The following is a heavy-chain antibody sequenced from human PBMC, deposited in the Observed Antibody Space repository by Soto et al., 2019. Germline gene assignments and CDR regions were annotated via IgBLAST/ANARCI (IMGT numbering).Heavy chain of an antibody. V-gene: IGHV1-18*04. J-gene: IGHJ4*02. CDR3: ARDLDSGSYYFDY. CDR2: ISAYTGKT. D-gene: IGHD1-26*01. CDR1: GYTFSSYG. Sequence: QVQLVQSGAEVKKPGASLKVCCKASGYTFSSYGISWVRQAPGQGLEWMGWISAYTGKTNYAQKLQGRVTMTTDTSTSTAYMEVRSLRSDDTAVYYCARDLDSGSYYFDYWGQGTLVTVSS.